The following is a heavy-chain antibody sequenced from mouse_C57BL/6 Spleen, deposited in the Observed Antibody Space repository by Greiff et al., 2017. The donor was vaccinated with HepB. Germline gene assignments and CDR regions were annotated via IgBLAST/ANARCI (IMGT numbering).Heavy chain of an antibody. V-gene: IGHV5-4*01. J-gene: IGHJ1*03. Sequence: DVKLVESGGGLVKPGGSLKLSCAASGFTFSSYAMSWVRQTPEKRLEWVATISDGGSYTYYPDNVKGRFTISRDNAKNNLYLQMSHLKSEDTAMYYCAREGSSYGYFDVWGTGTTVTVSS. D-gene: IGHD1-1*01. CDR2: ISDGGSYT. CDR1: GFTFSSYA. CDR3: AREGSSYGYFDV.